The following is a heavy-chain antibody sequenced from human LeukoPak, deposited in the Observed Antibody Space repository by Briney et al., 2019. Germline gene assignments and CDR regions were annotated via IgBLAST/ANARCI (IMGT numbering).Heavy chain of an antibody. CDR1: GFMFIICS. Sequence: GGALRLSSAAYGFMFIICSMTWDQQGGGEGVEWVSSISSSRSYIYYADSGKGRFPISRDNAKNSLYLQMNSLRAEDTAVYYCARIRVYAFDIWGQGTIVTVSS. V-gene: IGHV3-21*01. CDR2: ISSSRSYI. D-gene: IGHD6-13*01. J-gene: IGHJ3*02. CDR3: ARIRVYAFDI.